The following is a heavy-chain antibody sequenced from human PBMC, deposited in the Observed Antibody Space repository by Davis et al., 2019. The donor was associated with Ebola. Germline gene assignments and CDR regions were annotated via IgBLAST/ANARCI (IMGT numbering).Heavy chain of an antibody. CDR3: ARMGSSRFEGDWFDP. Sequence: GESLKISCKGSGYSFTNYWIGWVRQMPGKGLEWMGIVYPGDSDTRYSPSFQGQVTISADKSISTAYLQWSSLKASDTAMYYCARMGSSRFEGDWFDPWGQGTLVTVSS. J-gene: IGHJ5*02. CDR1: GYSFTNYW. CDR2: VYPGDSDT. V-gene: IGHV5-51*01. D-gene: IGHD6-13*01.